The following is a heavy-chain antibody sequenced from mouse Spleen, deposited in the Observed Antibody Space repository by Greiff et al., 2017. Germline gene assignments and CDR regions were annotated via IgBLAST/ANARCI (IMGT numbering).Heavy chain of an antibody. Sequence: EVQGVESGGGLVQPGGSLKLSCATSGFTFSDYYMYWVRQTPEKRLEWVAYISNGGGSTYYPDTVKGRFTISRDNAKNTLYLQMSRLKSEDTAMYYCARPPSTMITTSAMDYWGQGTSVTVSS. CDR1: GFTFSDYY. CDR3: ARPPSTMITTSAMDY. D-gene: IGHD2-4*01. CDR2: ISNGGGST. J-gene: IGHJ4*01. V-gene: IGHV5-12*02.